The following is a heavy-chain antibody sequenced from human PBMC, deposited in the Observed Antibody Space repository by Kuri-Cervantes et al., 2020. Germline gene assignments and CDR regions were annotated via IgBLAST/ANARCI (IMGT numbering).Heavy chain of an antibody. Sequence: ASVKVSCKASGYTFDNYGISWVRQAPGQGLEWMGRISAYNGNTNYAQKFQGRVTMTTDTSTSTAYMELGSLTSDDTAVYYCAKRAGGDWFNPWGQGTLVTVSS. CDR2: ISAYNGNT. CDR3: AKRAGGDWFNP. CDR1: GYTFDNYG. V-gene: IGHV1-18*01. J-gene: IGHJ5*02. D-gene: IGHD3-10*01.